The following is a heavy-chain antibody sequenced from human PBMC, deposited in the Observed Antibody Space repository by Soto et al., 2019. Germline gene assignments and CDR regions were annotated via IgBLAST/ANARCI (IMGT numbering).Heavy chain of an antibody. D-gene: IGHD2-2*01. V-gene: IGHV1-18*01. CDR3: ARGGSGYCSSTSCYDLDY. CDR1: GYTFTSYG. J-gene: IGHJ4*02. CDR2: ISAYNGNT. Sequence: QVPLVQSGAEVKKPGASVKVSCKASGYTFTSYGISWVRQAPGQGLEWMGWISAYNGNTNYAQKLQGRVTMTTDTSTSTAYMELRSLRSDDTAVYYCARGGSGYCSSTSCYDLDYWGQGTLVTVSS.